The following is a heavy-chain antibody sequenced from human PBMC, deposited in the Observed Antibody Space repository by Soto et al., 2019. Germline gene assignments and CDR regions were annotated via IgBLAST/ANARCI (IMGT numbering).Heavy chain of an antibody. CDR3: GRGANVLLWFGEPDV. Sequence: ASVKVSCKASGYTFTSYDINWVRQATGQGLEWMGWMNPNSGNTGYAQKFQGRVTMTRNTSISTAYMELSSLRSEDTAVYYCGRGANVLLWFGEPDVWGKGTTVTVSS. D-gene: IGHD3-10*01. J-gene: IGHJ6*04. CDR1: GYTFTSYD. V-gene: IGHV1-8*01. CDR2: MNPNSGNT.